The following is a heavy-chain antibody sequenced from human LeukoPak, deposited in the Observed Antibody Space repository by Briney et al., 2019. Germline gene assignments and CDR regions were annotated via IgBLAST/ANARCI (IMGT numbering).Heavy chain of an antibody. V-gene: IGHV4-39*01. CDR3: ARRAPKTTGYYGMDV. Sequence: PSETLSLTCAVYGGSFSGYYWGWIRQPPGKGLEWIGSIYYSGSTYYNPSLKSRVTISVDTSKNQFSLKLSSVTAADTAVYYCARRAPKTTGYYGMDVWGQGTTVTVSS. CDR2: IYYSGST. D-gene: IGHD1-14*01. CDR1: GGSFSGYY. J-gene: IGHJ6*02.